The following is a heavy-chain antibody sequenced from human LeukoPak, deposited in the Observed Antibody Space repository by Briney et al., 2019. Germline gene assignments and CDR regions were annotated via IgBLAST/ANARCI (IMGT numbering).Heavy chain of an antibody. J-gene: IGHJ4*02. V-gene: IGHV3-23*01. Sequence: GGSLRLSCAASGFTFSSYAMSWVRQAPGKGLEWVSAISGSGGSAYYADSVKGQFTISRDNSKNTLYLQMNSLRAEDTAVYYCAKVGVGAAHFDYWGQGTLVTVSS. CDR2: ISGSGGSA. D-gene: IGHD1-26*01. CDR3: AKVGVGAAHFDY. CDR1: GFTFSSYA.